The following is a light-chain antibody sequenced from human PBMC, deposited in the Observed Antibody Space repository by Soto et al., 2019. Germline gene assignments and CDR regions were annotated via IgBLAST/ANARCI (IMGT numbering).Light chain of an antibody. CDR3: QSFDSSHVV. V-gene: IGLV1-40*01. CDR1: NANIGAGYS. CDR2: NYA. J-gene: IGLJ2*01. Sequence: QPVLTQPPSVSGAPGQRVTISCTGSNANIGAGYSVHWYQQLPGTAPKLLIYNYANRPSGVPDRFSGSHSGTSASLAITGLQAEDEADYYCQSFDSSHVVFGGGTKLTVL.